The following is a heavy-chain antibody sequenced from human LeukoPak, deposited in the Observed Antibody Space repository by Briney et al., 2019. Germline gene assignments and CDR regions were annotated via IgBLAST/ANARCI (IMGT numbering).Heavy chain of an antibody. CDR2: IKQDGSQK. Sequence: GGSLRLSCAASGFTFSNYWMSWVSQAPGKGLEWVANIKQDGSQKYYVDSVKGRFTISRDNAKNSLYLQMSSLRAEDTAVYYCARADLAVWGKGTTVTISS. CDR1: GFTFSNYW. J-gene: IGHJ6*04. CDR3: ARADLAV. V-gene: IGHV3-7*01.